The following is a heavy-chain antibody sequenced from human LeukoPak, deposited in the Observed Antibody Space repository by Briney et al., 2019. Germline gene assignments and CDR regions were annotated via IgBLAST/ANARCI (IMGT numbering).Heavy chain of an antibody. CDR2: IYYSGST. CDR3: ASEGIRDYYYYIMDV. Sequence: SGTLSLTCTVSGGSISSYYWSWIRQPPGKGLEWIGYIYYSGSTNYNPSLKSRVTISVDTSKNQFSLKLSSVTAADTAVYYCASEGIRDYYYYIMDVWGKGTTVTISS. D-gene: IGHD1-14*01. V-gene: IGHV4-59*01. CDR1: GGSISSYY. J-gene: IGHJ6*03.